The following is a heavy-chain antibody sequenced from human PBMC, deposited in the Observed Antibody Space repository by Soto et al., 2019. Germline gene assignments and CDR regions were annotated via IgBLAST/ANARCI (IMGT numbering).Heavy chain of an antibody. CDR2: IIPIFGTA. V-gene: IGHV1-69*13. CDR3: AREAADYYDSSGYYYWFDP. D-gene: IGHD3-22*01. Sequence: GAGVEVSCKASGGTFSSYAISWVRQAPGQGLEWMGGIIPIFGTANYAQKFQGRVTITADESTSTAYMELSSLRSEDTAVYYCAREAADYYDSSGYYYWFDPWGQGTLVTVSS. CDR1: GGTFSSYA. J-gene: IGHJ5*02.